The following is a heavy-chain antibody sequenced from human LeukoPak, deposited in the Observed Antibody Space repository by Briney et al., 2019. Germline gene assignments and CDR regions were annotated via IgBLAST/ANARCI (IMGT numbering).Heavy chain of an antibody. CDR2: ISGSGGST. Sequence: PGGSLRLSCAASGFTFSSYAMSWVRQAPGKGLEWVLAISGSGGSTYYADSVKGRFTISRDNSKNTLYLQMNSLRAEDTAVYYWAKGPDDSSGYYSLPYYYMDVWDKGTTVAVSS. D-gene: IGHD3-22*01. J-gene: IGHJ6*03. CDR1: GFTFSSYA. CDR3: AKGPDDSSGYYSLPYYYMDV. V-gene: IGHV3-23*01.